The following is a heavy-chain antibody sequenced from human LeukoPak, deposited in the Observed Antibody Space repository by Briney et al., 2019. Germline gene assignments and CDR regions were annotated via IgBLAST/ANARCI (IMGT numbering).Heavy chain of an antibody. D-gene: IGHD4-17*01. CDR3: ARGDGDYTGSSDAFDI. J-gene: IGHJ3*02. V-gene: IGHV4-34*01. CDR2: INHSGST. Sequence: PSETLSLTCAVYGGSFSGYYWSWIRQPPGKGLEWIGEINHSGSTNYNPSLKSRVTISVDTSKNQFSLKLSSVTAADTAVYYCARGDGDYTGSSDAFDIWGQGTMVTVSS. CDR1: GGSFSGYY.